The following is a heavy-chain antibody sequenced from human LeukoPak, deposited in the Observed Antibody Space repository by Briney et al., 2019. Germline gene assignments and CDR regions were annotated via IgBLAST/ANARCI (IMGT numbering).Heavy chain of an antibody. CDR2: INHSGST. J-gene: IGHJ4*02. CDR1: GGSIRSSYYY. Sequence: PSETLSLTCTVSGGSIRSSYYYWGWIRQPPGKGLEWIGEINHSGSTNYNPSLKSRVTISVDTSKNQFSLKLSSVTAADTAVYYCARGWYLRSSFDYWGQGTLVTVSS. D-gene: IGHD6-13*01. CDR3: ARGWYLRSSFDY. V-gene: IGHV4-39*07.